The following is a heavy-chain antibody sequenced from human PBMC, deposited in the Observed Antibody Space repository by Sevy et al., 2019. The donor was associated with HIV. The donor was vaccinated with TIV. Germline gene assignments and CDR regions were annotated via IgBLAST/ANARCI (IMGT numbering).Heavy chain of an antibody. D-gene: IGHD3-10*01. CDR2: INHSGST. Sequence: SETLSLTCAVYGGSFSGYYWSWIRQPPGKGLEWIGEINHSGSTNYNPSLKSRVTISVDTSKNQVSLKLSLLTAADTAGYYWAGVCFLFRRELWFRGLLGWFDPWGQGTLVTVSS. CDR1: GGSFSGYY. V-gene: IGHV4-34*01. CDR3: AGVCFLFRRELWFRGLLGWFDP. J-gene: IGHJ5*02.